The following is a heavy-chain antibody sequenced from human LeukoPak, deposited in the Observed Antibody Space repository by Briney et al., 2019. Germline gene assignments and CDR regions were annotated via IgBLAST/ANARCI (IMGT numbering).Heavy chain of an antibody. D-gene: IGHD6-6*01. J-gene: IGHJ4*02. CDR1: GYTFTGYY. Sequence: GASVKVSCKASGYTFTGYYMHWVRQAPGQGLEWMGWINPKSGDTNFAQKFQGRVTMTRDTSTSEAYMELSGLRSDDAAVYYCARSHSSFFDSWGQGTLVTVSS. CDR3: ARSHSSFFDS. V-gene: IGHV1-2*02. CDR2: INPKSGDT.